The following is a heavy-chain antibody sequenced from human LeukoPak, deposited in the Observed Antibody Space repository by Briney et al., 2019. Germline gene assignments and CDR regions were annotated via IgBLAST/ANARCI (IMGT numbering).Heavy chain of an antibody. D-gene: IGHD2-2*01. CDR3: AREAVVVPARGWFDP. CDR1: GFTFSSYS. CDR2: ISSSSSYI. J-gene: IGHJ5*02. Sequence: KPGGSLRLSCAASGFTFSSYSMNWVRQAPGKGLEWVSSISSSSSYIYYADSVKGRFTISRDNAKNSLYLQMNSLRAEDTAVYYCAREAVVVPARGWFDPWGQGTLVTVSS. V-gene: IGHV3-21*01.